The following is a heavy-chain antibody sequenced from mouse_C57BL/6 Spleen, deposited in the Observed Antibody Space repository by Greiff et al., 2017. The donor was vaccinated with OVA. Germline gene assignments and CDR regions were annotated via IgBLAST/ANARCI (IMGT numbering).Heavy chain of an antibody. V-gene: IGHV3-6*01. CDR1: GYSFTSGYY. J-gene: IGHJ1*03. Sequence: EVQLQESGPGLVKPSQSLSLTCSVTGYSFTSGYYWNWIRQFPGNKLEWMGYISYDGSNNYNPSLKNRITITRDTSKNQFFLELNSVTTEDTATYYCARGGYGSSLYWYFAVWGTGTTVTVSS. CDR3: ARGGYGSSLYWYFAV. D-gene: IGHD1-1*01. CDR2: ISYDGSN.